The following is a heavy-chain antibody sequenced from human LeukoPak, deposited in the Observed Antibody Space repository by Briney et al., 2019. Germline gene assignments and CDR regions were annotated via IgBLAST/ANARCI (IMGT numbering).Heavy chain of an antibody. Sequence: KPSETLSLTCAVFGGSFSGYYWSWIRQPPGKGLEWIGEINHSGSTNYNPSLKSRVTISVDTSKNQFSLKLSSVTAADTAVYYCARSPGRYYDSSGYYRRLYYFDYWGQGTLVTVSS. CDR3: ARSPGRYYDSSGYYRRLYYFDY. J-gene: IGHJ4*02. CDR1: GGSFSGYY. V-gene: IGHV4-34*01. D-gene: IGHD3-22*01. CDR2: INHSGST.